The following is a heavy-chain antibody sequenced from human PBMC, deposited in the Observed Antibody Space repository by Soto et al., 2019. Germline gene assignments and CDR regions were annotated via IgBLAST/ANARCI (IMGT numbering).Heavy chain of an antibody. J-gene: IGHJ5*02. Sequence: QVQLVQSGAEVKKPGASVKVSCKASGYTFTSYYMHWVRQAPGQGLEWMGIINPSGGSTSYAQKFQGRVTMTRDTSTSTVYMELSSLRSDDTAGYYCARGPSEGGGLPGVWTGWFDPWGQGTLVTVSS. CDR1: GYTFTSYY. CDR3: ARGPSEGGGLPGVWTGWFDP. CDR2: INPSGGST. V-gene: IGHV1-46*01. D-gene: IGHD1-1*01.